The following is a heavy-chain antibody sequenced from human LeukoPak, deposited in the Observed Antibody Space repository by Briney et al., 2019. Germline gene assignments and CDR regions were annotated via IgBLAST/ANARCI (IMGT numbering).Heavy chain of an antibody. CDR1: RYSSTSSW. CDR2: IYLGDSET. J-gene: IGHJ4*02. D-gene: IGHD6-19*01. V-gene: IGHV5-51*01. Sequence: GESLKISCKGSRYSSTSSWIGWVRQMPGKGLDWMGIIYLGDSETRYSPSFQGQVTISADKSINTAYLQWSSLKASDTAMYYCARHPSYTSGWPLDYWGQGTLVTVSS. CDR3: ARHPSYTSGWPLDY.